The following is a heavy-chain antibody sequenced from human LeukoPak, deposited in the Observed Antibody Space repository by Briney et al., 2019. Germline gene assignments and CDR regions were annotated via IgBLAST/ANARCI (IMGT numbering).Heavy chain of an antibody. CDR3: ARAFGGPKEAVRGVSYYYGMDV. D-gene: IGHD3-10*01. V-gene: IGHV4-30-2*01. CDR2: IYHSGST. CDR1: GGSISSGGYS. J-gene: IGHJ6*02. Sequence: PSQTLSLTCAVSGGSISSGGYSWSWIRQPPGKGLEWIGYIYHSGSTYYNPSLKSRVTISVDRSKNQCSLKLSSVTAADTAVYYCARAFGGPKEAVRGVSYYYGMDVWGQGTTVTVSS.